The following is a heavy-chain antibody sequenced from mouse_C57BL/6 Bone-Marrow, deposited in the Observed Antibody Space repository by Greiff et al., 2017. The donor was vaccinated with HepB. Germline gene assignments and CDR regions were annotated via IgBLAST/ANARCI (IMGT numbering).Heavy chain of an antibody. CDR1: GYTFTDYY. CDR3: ARGSGSSPYAMDY. CDR2: INPNNGGT. D-gene: IGHD1-1*01. V-gene: IGHV1-26*01. J-gene: IGHJ4*01. Sequence: VQLQQSGPELVKPGASVKISCKASGYTFTDYYMNWVKQSHGKSLEWIGDINPNNGGTSYNQKFKGKATLTVDKSSSTAYMELRSLTSEDSAVYYCARGSGSSPYAMDYWGQGTSVTVSS.